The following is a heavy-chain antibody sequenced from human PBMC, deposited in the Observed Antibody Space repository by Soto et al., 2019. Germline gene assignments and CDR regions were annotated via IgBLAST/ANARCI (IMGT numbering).Heavy chain of an antibody. CDR2: INAGNGNT. CDR1: GYTFTSYA. CDR3: ARVPRYYGMDV. Sequence: QVQLVQSGAEEKKPGASVKVSCKASGYTFTSYAMHWVRQAPGQRLEWMGWINAGNGNTKYSQKCQGRVTLTSDTSASTAYMELSSLRPEDTAVYYCARVPRYYGMDVWGQGTTVTVSS. J-gene: IGHJ6*01. V-gene: IGHV1-3*05.